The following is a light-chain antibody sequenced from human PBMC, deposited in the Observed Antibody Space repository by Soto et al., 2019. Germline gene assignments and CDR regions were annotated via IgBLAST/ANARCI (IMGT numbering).Light chain of an antibody. V-gene: IGKV1-9*01. CDR1: QGISSY. Sequence: IQLTQSPSSLSASVGDRVTITCRASQGISSYLAWYQQKPGKAPKFLIYAAFTLQRGVPSRFSGSGSGTDFTLTISSQQPEDFATYFCQQLNSYPPTFGQGTELEIK. CDR2: AAF. J-gene: IGKJ2*01. CDR3: QQLNSYPPT.